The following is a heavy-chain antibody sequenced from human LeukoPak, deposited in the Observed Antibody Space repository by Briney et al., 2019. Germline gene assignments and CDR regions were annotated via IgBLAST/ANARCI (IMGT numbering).Heavy chain of an antibody. J-gene: IGHJ4*02. CDR3: RGGQNWNHDF. Sequence: GGSLRLSCAASGFSFSGFWMSWLRQAPGKGLEWLANIKEDGKKIYQVDSLKGRFTISRDNDKNSLFLQMNSLRVEDTAIYYCRGGQNWNHDFWGQGTLVTVSS. CDR2: IKEDGKKI. CDR1: GFSFSGFW. V-gene: IGHV3-7*01. D-gene: IGHD1-14*01.